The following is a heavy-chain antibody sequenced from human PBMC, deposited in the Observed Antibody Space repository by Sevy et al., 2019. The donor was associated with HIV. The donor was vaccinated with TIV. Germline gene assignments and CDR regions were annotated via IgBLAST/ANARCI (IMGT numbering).Heavy chain of an antibody. D-gene: IGHD3-10*01. V-gene: IGHV3-23*01. CDR2: ISGSGTYT. J-gene: IGHJ4*02. CDR1: GFTFSNYA. Sequence: GGSLRLSCAASGFTFSNYAMNWVRQAPGKGLEWVSGISGSGTYTYYADSVKGRFTISRDNSKNTLYLQMNSLRADDTAVYYCATRPSSMGYWGQGTLATVSS. CDR3: ATRPSSMGY.